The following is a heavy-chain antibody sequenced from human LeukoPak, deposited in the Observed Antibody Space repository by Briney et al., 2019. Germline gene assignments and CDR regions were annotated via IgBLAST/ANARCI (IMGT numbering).Heavy chain of an antibody. J-gene: IGHJ6*03. Sequence: SETLSLTCTVSGGSISSGGYYWSWIRQHPGKGLEWIGYIYYSGSTNYNPSLKSRVTISVDTSKNQFSLKLSSVTAADTAVYYCARERIAVAGSYYYYMDVWGKGTTVTVSS. D-gene: IGHD6-19*01. CDR2: IYYSGST. V-gene: IGHV4-61*08. CDR1: GGSISSGGYY. CDR3: ARERIAVAGSYYYYMDV.